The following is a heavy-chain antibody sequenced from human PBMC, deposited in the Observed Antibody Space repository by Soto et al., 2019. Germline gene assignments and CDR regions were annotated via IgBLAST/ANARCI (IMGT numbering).Heavy chain of an antibody. CDR2: IWYDGSNK. CDR1: GFTFSSYG. CDR3: AREYYDSSGSVGFDP. V-gene: IGHV3-33*01. D-gene: IGHD3-22*01. Sequence: GGSLRLSCAASGFTFSSYGMHWVRQAPGKGLEWVAVIWYDGSNKYYADSVKGRFTISRDNSKNTLYLQMNSLRAEDTAVYYCAREYYDSSGSVGFDPWGQGTLVTAPQ. J-gene: IGHJ5*02.